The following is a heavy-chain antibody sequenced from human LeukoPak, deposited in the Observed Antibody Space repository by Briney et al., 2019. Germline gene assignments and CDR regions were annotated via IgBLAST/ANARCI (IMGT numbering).Heavy chain of an antibody. Sequence: GGSLRLSCAASGFTFSSYSMNWVRQAPGKGLEWVSSISSSSSYIYYADSVKGRFTISRDNAKNSLYLQMNSLRAEDTAVYYCARDRSSGHSIDYWGQGTLVTVSS. CDR2: ISSSSSYI. CDR1: GFTFSSYS. CDR3: ARDRSSGHSIDY. V-gene: IGHV3-21*01. J-gene: IGHJ4*02. D-gene: IGHD3-22*01.